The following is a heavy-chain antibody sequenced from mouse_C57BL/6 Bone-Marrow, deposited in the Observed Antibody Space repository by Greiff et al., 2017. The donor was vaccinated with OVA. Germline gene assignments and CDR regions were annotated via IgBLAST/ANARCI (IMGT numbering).Heavy chain of an antibody. CDR1: GYTFTDYN. Sequence: VQLQQSGPELVKPGASVKMSCKASGYTFTDYNMHWVKQSHGKSLEWIGYINPNNGGTSYNQKFKGKATLTVNKSSSTAYMELRSLTSEDSAVYYCAREVYYGSSYWYFDVWGTGTTVTVSS. CDR3: AREVYYGSSYWYFDV. J-gene: IGHJ1*03. CDR2: INPNNGGT. V-gene: IGHV1-22*01. D-gene: IGHD1-1*01.